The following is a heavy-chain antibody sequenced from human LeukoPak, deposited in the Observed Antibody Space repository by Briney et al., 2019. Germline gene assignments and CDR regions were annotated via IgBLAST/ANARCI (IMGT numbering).Heavy chain of an antibody. J-gene: IGHJ4*02. Sequence: GGSLRLSCAASGFTFSSYGMSWVRQAPGKGLEWVANIKQDGSEKYYVDSVKGRFTISRDNAKNSLYLQMNSLRAEDTAVYYCASNGYSSSWYPTSQFDYWGQGTLVTVSS. D-gene: IGHD6-13*01. CDR3: ASNGYSSSWYPTSQFDY. CDR1: GFTFSSYG. CDR2: IKQDGSEK. V-gene: IGHV3-7*01.